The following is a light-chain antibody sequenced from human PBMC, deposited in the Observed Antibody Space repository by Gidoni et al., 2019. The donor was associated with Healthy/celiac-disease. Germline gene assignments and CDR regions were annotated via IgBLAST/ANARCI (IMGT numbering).Light chain of an antibody. CDR1: QDISNY. CDR2: DAS. Sequence: DIRITQSPSSLSASVGDRVTITCQASQDISNYLNWYQQKPGKAPKLLIYDASKLETGVPSRFSGSGSGTDFTFTISSLQPEDIATYYCQQYDNLPYTFGQGTKLEIK. J-gene: IGKJ2*01. V-gene: IGKV1-33*01. CDR3: QQYDNLPYT.